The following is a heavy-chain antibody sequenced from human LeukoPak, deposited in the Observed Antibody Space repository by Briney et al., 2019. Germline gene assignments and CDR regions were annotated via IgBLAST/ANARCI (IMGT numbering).Heavy chain of an antibody. Sequence: GTSVKVSCKASGFTFTSSAMQCVRQARGQRLEWIGWIVVGSGNTNYAQKFQERVTITRDMSTSTAYVELSSLRSEDTAVYYCASYRIAAAGSSPFDYWGQGTLVTVSS. V-gene: IGHV1-58*02. CDR2: IVVGSGNT. J-gene: IGHJ4*02. CDR1: GFTFTSSA. CDR3: ASYRIAAAGSSPFDY. D-gene: IGHD6-13*01.